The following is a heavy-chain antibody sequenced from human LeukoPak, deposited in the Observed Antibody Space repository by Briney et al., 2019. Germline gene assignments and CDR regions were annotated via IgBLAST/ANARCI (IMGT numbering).Heavy chain of an antibody. J-gene: IGHJ6*02. D-gene: IGHD2-15*01. CDR2: TYYRSKWYY. V-gene: IGHV6-1*01. CDR1: GDSVSSNTAA. CDR3: ARDPGYYYAMDV. Sequence: SQTLSPTCAISGDSVSSNTAAWNWVRQSPSRGLEWLGRTYYRSKWYYDYATSVSSRIAINPDTSKNLFSLQLNSVTPEATAVYYCARDPGYYYAMDVWGQGTTVTVSS.